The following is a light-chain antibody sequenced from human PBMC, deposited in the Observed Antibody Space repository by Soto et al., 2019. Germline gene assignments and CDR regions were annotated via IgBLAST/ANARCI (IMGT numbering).Light chain of an antibody. CDR3: QQYGSSPPIT. J-gene: IGKJ5*01. CDR1: QSVSSY. CDR2: DAS. Sequence: EIVFTQFPATLSLSPGERATLSCRASQSVSSYLAWYQQTPGQAPRLLIYDASNRATGVPARFRGSVSGTDFTLTISSLEPEDFAVYYCQQYGSSPPITFGQGTRLEIK. V-gene: IGKV3-11*01.